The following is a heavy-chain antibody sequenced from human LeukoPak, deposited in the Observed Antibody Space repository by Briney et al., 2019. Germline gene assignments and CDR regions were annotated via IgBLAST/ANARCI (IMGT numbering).Heavy chain of an antibody. Sequence: PGGSLRLSCAASGFTFSDYYMNLIRQAPGKGLEWVSAISGSGGSTYYADSVKGRFTISRDNSKNTLYLQMNSLRAEDTAVYYCAKDRGVYYDSSGYIAWGQGTLVTVSS. J-gene: IGHJ4*02. D-gene: IGHD3-22*01. CDR3: AKDRGVYYDSSGYIA. CDR2: ISGSGGST. V-gene: IGHV3-23*01. CDR1: GFTFSDYY.